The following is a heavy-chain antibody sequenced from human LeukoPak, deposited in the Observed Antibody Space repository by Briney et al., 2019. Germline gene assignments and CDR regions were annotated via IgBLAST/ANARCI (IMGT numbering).Heavy chain of an antibody. CDR1: TSR. Sequence: ASVKVSCKATSRISWVRQAPGQGLEWMGWIGTYGGDTYYAQKFQGRITVTTDTSTSTVYMELRNLRSDDTAVYHCARDLWNFYDDSGYNRDFDSWGQGTLVTVSS. CDR2: IGTYGGDT. D-gene: IGHD3-22*01. CDR3: ARDLWNFYDDSGYNRDFDS. J-gene: IGHJ5*01. V-gene: IGHV1-18*01.